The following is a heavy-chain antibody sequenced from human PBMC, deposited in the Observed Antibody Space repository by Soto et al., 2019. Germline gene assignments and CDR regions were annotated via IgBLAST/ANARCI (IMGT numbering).Heavy chain of an antibody. CDR3: ASRVTTGYYYYGMDV. D-gene: IGHD4-4*01. CDR2: IIPIFGTA. CDR1: GGTFSSYA. V-gene: IGHV1-69*13. Sequence: GASVKVSCKASGGTFSSYAISWVRQAPGQGLEWMGGIIPIFGTANYAQKFQGRVTITADESTSTAYMELSSLRSEDTAVYYCASRVTTGYYYYGMDVWGQGTTVTVSS. J-gene: IGHJ6*02.